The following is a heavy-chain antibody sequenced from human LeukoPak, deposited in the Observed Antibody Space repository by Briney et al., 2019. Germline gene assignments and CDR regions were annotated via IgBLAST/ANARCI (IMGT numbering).Heavy chain of an antibody. V-gene: IGHV3-23*01. CDR3: AIRERGYSWYDAFDI. J-gene: IGHJ3*02. CDR2: ISGSGGST. CDR1: GFTFSSYA. Sequence: AGGSLRLSCAASGFTFSSYAMSWVRQAPGKGLEWVSAISGSGGSTYCADSVKGRFTISRDNSKNTLYLQMNSLRAEDTAVYYCAIRERGYSWYDAFDIWGQGTMVTVSS. D-gene: IGHD5-18*01.